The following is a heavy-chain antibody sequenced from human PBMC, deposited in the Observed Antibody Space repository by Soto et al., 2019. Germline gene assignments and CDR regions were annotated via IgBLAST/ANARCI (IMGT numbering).Heavy chain of an antibody. CDR3: ARGVNDDS. J-gene: IGHJ4*02. V-gene: IGHV3-53*01. Sequence: GGSLRLSCAASGFSVGGNHLTWVRQAPGKGLEWVAVIHTSGDTYYADSVQGRFTISRDNSKNTVYLQMNSLRVGDTAMYFCARGVNDDSWGQGTLVTVSS. CDR2: IHTSGDT. CDR1: GFSVGGNH. D-gene: IGHD2-8*01.